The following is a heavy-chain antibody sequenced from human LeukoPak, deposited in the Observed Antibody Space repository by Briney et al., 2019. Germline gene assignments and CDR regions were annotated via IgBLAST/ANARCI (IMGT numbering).Heavy chain of an antibody. J-gene: IGHJ3*02. CDR3: AREGWELPYDAFDI. V-gene: IGHV3-11*04. CDR2: ISSSGSTI. D-gene: IGHD1-26*01. Sequence: GGSLRLSCAASGFTFSDYYMSWIRQAPGKGLEWVSYISSSGSTIYYADSVKGRFTISRDNSKNTLYLQMNSLRAEDTAVYYCAREGWELPYDAFDIWGQGTMVTVSS. CDR1: GFTFSDYY.